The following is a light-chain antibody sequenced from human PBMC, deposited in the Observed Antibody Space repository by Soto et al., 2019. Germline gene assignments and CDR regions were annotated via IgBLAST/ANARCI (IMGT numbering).Light chain of an antibody. CDR3: AAWDDSLTGYV. J-gene: IGLJ1*01. CDR1: SSNIGSYF. V-gene: IGLV1-47*01. Sequence: VLTQPPSASGTPGQRVTISCSGSSSNIGSYFVYWYQHLPGTAPKLLIFRNNQRPSGVPDRFSGSKSGTSASLAISGLRSEDEADYYCAAWDDSLTGYVFGTGTKVTVL. CDR2: RNN.